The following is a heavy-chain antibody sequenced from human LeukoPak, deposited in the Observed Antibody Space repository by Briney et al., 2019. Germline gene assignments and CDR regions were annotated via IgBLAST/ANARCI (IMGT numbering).Heavy chain of an antibody. V-gene: IGHV3-7*01. D-gene: IGHD3-10*01. CDR2: IKHDGSEK. CDR3: ASCSRRKSLFRGAGQSAFDI. CDR1: GFSFSSYW. J-gene: IGHJ3*02. Sequence: PGGSLRLSCAASGFSFSSYWMSWVRQAPGKGLEWVANIKHDGSEKYYVDSVKGRFAISRDNARNSLYLQMNSLRAEDTAVYYCASCSRRKSLFRGAGQSAFDIWGQGTIVTVSS.